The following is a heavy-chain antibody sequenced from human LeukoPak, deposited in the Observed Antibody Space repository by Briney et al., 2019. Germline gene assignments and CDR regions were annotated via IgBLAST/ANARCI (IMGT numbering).Heavy chain of an antibody. CDR3: VGGDMSSIHYYGMDV. CDR1: GGSISSYY. Sequence: PSETLSLTCTVPGGSISSYYWSWIRLPPGKGLEWIGYVYYMGSTNYNPSLKGRVTISVDTSRNQFSLILSSVTAADTAVYYCVGGDMSSIHYYGMDVWGQGTTVTVSS. D-gene: IGHD2-21*01. CDR2: VYYMGST. V-gene: IGHV4-59*01. J-gene: IGHJ6*02.